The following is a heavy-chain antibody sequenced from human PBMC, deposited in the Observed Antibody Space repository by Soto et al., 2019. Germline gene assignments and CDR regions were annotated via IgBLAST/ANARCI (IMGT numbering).Heavy chain of an antibody. CDR2: IKQDGSEK. J-gene: IGHJ4*02. D-gene: IGHD1-20*01. CDR1: GFTFSNYW. CDR3: ATDRDYNTLDH. V-gene: IGHV3-7*01. Sequence: EVQLVESGGGLVQPGGSPRLSCGGSGFTFSNYWMHWVRQAPGKGLEWVASIKQDGSEKYFVDSLRGRFSISRDNAKNSLFLQMNSLRPEDTAVYYCATDRDYNTLDHWGQGTLVTVSA.